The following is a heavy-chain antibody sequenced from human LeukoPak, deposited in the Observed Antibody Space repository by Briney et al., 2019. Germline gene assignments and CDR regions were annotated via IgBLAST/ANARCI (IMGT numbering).Heavy chain of an antibody. CDR1: GFTFSSYS. Sequence: GGSLRLSCAASGFTFSSYSMNWVRQAPGKGLEWVSSISSSSSYIYYADSVKGRFTISRDNAKNSLYLQMNSLRAEDTAVYYCAGDLVVADAFDIWGQGTMVTVSS. J-gene: IGHJ3*02. D-gene: IGHD2-2*01. CDR3: AGDLVVADAFDI. V-gene: IGHV3-21*01. CDR2: ISSSSSYI.